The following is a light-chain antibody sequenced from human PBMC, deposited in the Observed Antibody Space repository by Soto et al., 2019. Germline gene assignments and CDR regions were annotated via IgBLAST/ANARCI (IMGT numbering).Light chain of an antibody. Sequence: EIVMTQSPAPLSVSPVERATLSCRASQSVSTNLAWYQQKPVQAPRLLIYGASTRATGIPARFSGSWSRTEFTLTNSSLQYEDFAVDYWRQYNYGPQYSCGPGTKLEIK. V-gene: IGKV3-15*01. CDR1: QSVSTN. J-gene: IGKJ2*03. CDR3: RQYNYGPQYS. CDR2: GAS.